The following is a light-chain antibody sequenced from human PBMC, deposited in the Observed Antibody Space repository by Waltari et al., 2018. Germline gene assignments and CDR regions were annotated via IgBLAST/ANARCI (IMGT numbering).Light chain of an antibody. Sequence: EIMLTQSPGTLSLSPGERATLSCRASQSISKYLAWYQQKPGQAPTLLIFDASSRATGIPDRFSGRGSGTDFSLTISRLEPEDVAVYYCQKYGTLPATFGQGTKVEIK. CDR3: QKYGTLPAT. CDR1: QSISKY. V-gene: IGKV3-20*01. J-gene: IGKJ1*01. CDR2: DAS.